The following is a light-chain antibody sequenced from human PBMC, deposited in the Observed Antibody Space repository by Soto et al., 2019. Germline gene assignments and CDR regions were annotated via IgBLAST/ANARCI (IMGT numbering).Light chain of an antibody. CDR2: LAS. Sequence: DIQMTQSPSILSASIGDRVTITCRASQNIKIYLAWYQHKLGEAPKLLISLASTLESGVPSRFSGSGSGTEFTLTISSLQPDDFATYYCQQYERSPTFGPGTKVDI. J-gene: IGKJ3*01. CDR3: QQYERSPT. V-gene: IGKV1-5*01. CDR1: QNIKIY.